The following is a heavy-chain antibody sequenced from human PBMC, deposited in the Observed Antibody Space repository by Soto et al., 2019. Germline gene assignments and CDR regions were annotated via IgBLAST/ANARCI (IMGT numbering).Heavy chain of an antibody. V-gene: IGHV4-61*01. CDR3: ARLDTAMDY. J-gene: IGHJ4*02. CDR1: GVSVSSGSYY. Sequence: SETLSLTCTVSGVSVSSGSYYWNWIRQPPGKGLEWIGYIYSSGGTSYGPSLKSRVTISVDTSKNQFSLRLNSVTVADTAVYYCARLDTAMDYWGQGTLVTVSS. CDR2: IYSSGGT. D-gene: IGHD5-18*01.